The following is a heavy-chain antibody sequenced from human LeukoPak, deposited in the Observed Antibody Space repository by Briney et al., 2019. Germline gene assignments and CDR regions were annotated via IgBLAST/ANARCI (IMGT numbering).Heavy chain of an antibody. V-gene: IGHV3-23*01. CDR1: GFTFSSYV. D-gene: IGHD3-22*01. Sequence: PGGSLRLSCAASGFTFSSYVMSWVRQAPGKGLEWVSGISGSGGSTDYADSVKGRFTISRDNSKNTLYLQMGSLRAEDMAVYYCARGGYYDSSGYYYPFDYWGQGTLVTVSS. J-gene: IGHJ4*02. CDR2: ISGSGGST. CDR3: ARGGYYDSSGYYYPFDY.